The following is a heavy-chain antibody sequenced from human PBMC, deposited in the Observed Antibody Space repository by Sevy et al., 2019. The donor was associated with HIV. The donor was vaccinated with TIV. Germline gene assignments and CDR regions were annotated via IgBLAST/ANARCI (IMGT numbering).Heavy chain of an antibody. V-gene: IGHV3-11*01. CDR1: GFTFSDYY. D-gene: IGHD3-3*01. J-gene: IGHJ4*02. CDR3: ARSYYDFWRGYFDY. CDR2: ISSSGSTI. Sequence: GGSLRLSCAASGFTFSDYYMSWIRQAPGKGLEWVSYISSSGSTIYYADSVKGRFTISRDNAKNSLYLQMNSLRAEDTAEYYGARSYYDFWRGYFDYWGQGTLVTVSS.